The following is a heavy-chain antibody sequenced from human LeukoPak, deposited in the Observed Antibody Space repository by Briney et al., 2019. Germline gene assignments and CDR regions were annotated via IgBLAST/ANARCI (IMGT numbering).Heavy chain of an antibody. CDR2: INPNSGGT. D-gene: IGHD1-26*01. CDR1: GYTFTGYY. V-gene: IGHV1-2*02. Sequence: ASVKVSCKASGYTFTGYYMHWVRQAPGQGLEWMGWINPNSGGTNYAQKFQGRVTMTRDTSISTAYMELSRLRSDDTAVYYCARDGVLIVGAMGDAFGIWGQGTMVTVSS. J-gene: IGHJ3*02. CDR3: ARDGVLIVGAMGDAFGI.